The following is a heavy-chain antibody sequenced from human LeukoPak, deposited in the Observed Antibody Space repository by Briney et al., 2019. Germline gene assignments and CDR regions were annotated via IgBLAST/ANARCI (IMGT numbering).Heavy chain of an antibody. D-gene: IGHD3-22*01. CDR3: ARDGYYDSSGTFDY. V-gene: IGHV4-31*03. CDR1: GSSISSGGYY. J-gene: IGHJ4*02. CDR2: IYYSGST. Sequence: SETLSLTCTVSGSSISSGGYYWSWIRQHPGKGLEWIGYIYYSGSTYYNPSLKSRVTISVDTSKNQFSLKLSSVTAADTAVYYCARDGYYDSSGTFDYRGRGTLVTVSS.